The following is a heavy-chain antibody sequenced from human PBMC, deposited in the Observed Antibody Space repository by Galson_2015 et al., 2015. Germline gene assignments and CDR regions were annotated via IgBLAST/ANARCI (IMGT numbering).Heavy chain of an antibody. CDR2: IRSKANNYAT. V-gene: IGHV3-73*01. D-gene: IGHD3-10*01. J-gene: IGHJ4*02. CDR3: TSGLSPTMFDF. CDR1: GFTFSGFA. Sequence: SLRLSCAASGFTFSGFAMHWVRQASGKGLEWVGRIRSKANNYATTYAGSVEGRFTISRDDSRNTVFLQMNSLKTEDTAIYYCTSGLSPTMFDFWGQGTLVTVSS.